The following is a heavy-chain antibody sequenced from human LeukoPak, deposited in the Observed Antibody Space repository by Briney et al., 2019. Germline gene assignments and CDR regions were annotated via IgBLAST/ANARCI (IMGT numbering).Heavy chain of an antibody. Sequence: GGSLRLSCAASGITFRSYGMHWVRQAPGKGMEWVAVISYDGGHKYYADSVKGRFSISRDNSKNTLYLQMNSLRADDTAVYYCAKGARGDTVTSIVGLNWFDPWGQGTLVTVSS. V-gene: IGHV3-30*18. J-gene: IGHJ5*02. CDR1: GITFRSYG. D-gene: IGHD4-17*01. CDR2: ISYDGGHK. CDR3: AKGARGDTVTSIVGLNWFDP.